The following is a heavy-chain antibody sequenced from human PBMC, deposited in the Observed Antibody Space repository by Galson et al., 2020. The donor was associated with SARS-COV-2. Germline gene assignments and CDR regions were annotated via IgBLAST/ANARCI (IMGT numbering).Heavy chain of an antibody. CDR3: ARGRQGVVPSPVLGLGPFYSYYYMDV. Sequence: SETLSLTCAVYGGSFSGHSWTWIRQAPGKGLEWIGEIKSGGDTNYSPSLSSRVTISVDTSKNQFSLKLTSVTAADTALYFCARGRQGVVPSPVLGLGPFYSYYYMDVWAKGTAVTVSS. J-gene: IGHJ6*03. CDR1: GGSFSGHS. D-gene: IGHD3-16*01. V-gene: IGHV4-34*01. CDR2: IKSGGDT.